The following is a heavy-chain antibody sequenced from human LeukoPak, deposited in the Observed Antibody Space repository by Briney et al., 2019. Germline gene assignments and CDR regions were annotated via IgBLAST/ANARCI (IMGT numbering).Heavy chain of an antibody. Sequence: PSETLSLTCTVSGGSISSYYWSWIRRPPGKGLEWIGYIYYTGSTNYNPSLKSRVTISVDTSTNQFSLRLSSVTAADTAVYYCASDPDWADFDYWGQGTLVTVSS. J-gene: IGHJ4*02. CDR3: ASDPDWADFDY. D-gene: IGHD3-9*01. V-gene: IGHV4-59*12. CDR2: IYYTGST. CDR1: GGSISSYY.